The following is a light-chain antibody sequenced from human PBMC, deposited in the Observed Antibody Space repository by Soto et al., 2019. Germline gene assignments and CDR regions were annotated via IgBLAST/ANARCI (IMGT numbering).Light chain of an antibody. V-gene: IGKV3-11*01. Sequence: EIVMTQSPATLSLSPGDRATLSCRASQSVSIYLAWYQQKPGQAPRLLIYDASNRVTGIPARFSGSASGTDFTLTISSVEPDDFAVYYCQPRDDCLTFGGGTKMEIK. J-gene: IGKJ4*01. CDR3: QPRDDCLT. CDR2: DAS. CDR1: QSVSIY.